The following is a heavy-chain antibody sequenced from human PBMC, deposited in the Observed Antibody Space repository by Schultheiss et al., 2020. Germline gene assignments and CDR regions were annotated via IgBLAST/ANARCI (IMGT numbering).Heavy chain of an antibody. CDR2: ISYDGSNK. CDR1: GFTFSSYG. D-gene: IGHD2-15*01. Sequence: GGSLRLSCAASGFTFSSYGMHWVRQAPGKGLEWVAVISYDGSNKYYADSVKGRFTISRDNSKNTLYLQMNSLRAEDTAVYYCVKGYCSGGSCSYDYWGQGTLVTFSS. J-gene: IGHJ4*02. V-gene: IGHV3-30*18. CDR3: VKGYCSGGSCSYDY.